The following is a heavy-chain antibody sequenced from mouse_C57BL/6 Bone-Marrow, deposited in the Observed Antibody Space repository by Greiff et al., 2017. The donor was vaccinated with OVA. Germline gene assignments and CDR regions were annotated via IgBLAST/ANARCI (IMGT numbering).Heavy chain of an antibody. CDR1: GYSFTGYC. CDR3: AREGYDYLYAMDY. Sequence: VQLQQSGPELVKPGASVKISCTASGYSFTGYCMPWVKQSPGNILDWIGYIYPYNGVSSSNQKFKGKATLTVDNSSSTIYLELRSLTSEDSAVYYCAREGYDYLYAMDYWGQGTSVTVSS. V-gene: IGHV1-31*01. J-gene: IGHJ4*01. CDR2: IYPYNGVS. D-gene: IGHD2-4*01.